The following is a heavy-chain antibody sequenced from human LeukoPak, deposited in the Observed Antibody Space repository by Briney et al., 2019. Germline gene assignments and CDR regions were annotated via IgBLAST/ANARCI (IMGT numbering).Heavy chain of an antibody. V-gene: IGHV1-69*05. CDR2: IIPIFGTA. Sequence: ASVKVSCKASGGTFSSYAISWVRQAPGQGLEWMGGIIPIFGTANYAQKFQGRVTITTDESTSTAYMELSSLRSEDTAVYYCARGGKGPYYYDSSGYYHDAFDIWGQGTMVTVSS. CDR3: ARGGKGPYYYDSSGYYHDAFDI. J-gene: IGHJ3*02. D-gene: IGHD3-22*01. CDR1: GGTFSSYA.